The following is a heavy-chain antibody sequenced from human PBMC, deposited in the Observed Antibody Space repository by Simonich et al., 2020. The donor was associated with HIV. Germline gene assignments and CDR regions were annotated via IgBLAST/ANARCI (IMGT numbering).Heavy chain of an antibody. V-gene: IGHV4-38-2*01. CDR1: GYSIRRGYY. D-gene: IGHD4-17*01. CDR2: IYLSGRP. CDR3: YGDYGEYYFDH. Sequence: QVQLQESGPGLVKPSETLSLTCAVSGYSIRRGYYWGWIRQPPGKGLEWIGSIYLSGRPYTNPSLKGRVTISVDTSKNQFSLKMSSLTAADTAVYYCYGDYGEYYFDHWSQGTLVTVSS. J-gene: IGHJ4*02.